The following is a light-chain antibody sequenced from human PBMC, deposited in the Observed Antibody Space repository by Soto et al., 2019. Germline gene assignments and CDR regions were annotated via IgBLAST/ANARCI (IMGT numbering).Light chain of an antibody. J-gene: IGLJ3*02. Sequence: QSVLTQPPSASGTPGQRVTISCSGSSSNIESNYVYWNQQLPGTAPKLLIYRNNQRPSGVPDRFSGSKSGTSASLAISGLRSEDEADYYCAAWDDSLSGPNWVFGGGTKLTVL. CDR1: SSNIESNY. CDR2: RNN. V-gene: IGLV1-47*01. CDR3: AAWDDSLSGPNWV.